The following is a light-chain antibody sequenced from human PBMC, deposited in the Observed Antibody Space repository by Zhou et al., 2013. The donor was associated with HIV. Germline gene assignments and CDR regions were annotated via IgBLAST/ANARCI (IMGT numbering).Light chain of an antibody. V-gene: IGKV3-15*01. CDR2: GAS. Sequence: EIVMTQSPGTLSVSPGERATLSCRASQSVSSNLAWYQQKPGQAPRVLIYGASTRATGIPARFSGSGSGTEFTLTISSLQSEDFAVYYCQQYNNWPPASFGQGTKLEIK. CDR1: QSVSSN. J-gene: IGKJ2*03. CDR3: QQYNNWPPAS.